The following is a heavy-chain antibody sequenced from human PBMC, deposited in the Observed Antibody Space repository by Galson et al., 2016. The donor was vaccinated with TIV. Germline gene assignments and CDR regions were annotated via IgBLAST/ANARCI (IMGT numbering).Heavy chain of an antibody. V-gene: IGHV3-66*02. J-gene: IGHJ6*02. Sequence: AASGLSVSINYMTWVRQAPGKGLEWVSLISDGGNTYYPDSVKGRFTISRDNSKNTLYLQMNSLRVEDTAVYYCARDRVVDATYYYYYYGMDVWGQGTAVTVSS. CDR1: GLSVSINY. CDR3: ARDRVVDATYYYYYYGMDV. D-gene: IGHD2-15*01. CDR2: ISDGGNT.